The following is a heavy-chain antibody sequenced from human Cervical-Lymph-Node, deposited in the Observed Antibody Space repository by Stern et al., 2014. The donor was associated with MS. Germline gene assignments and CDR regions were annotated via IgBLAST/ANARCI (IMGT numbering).Heavy chain of an antibody. D-gene: IGHD3-16*01. CDR2: GIPFVGTS. J-gene: IGHJ5*02. Sequence: QDQLVQSGAEVKKPGSSVKVSCKASGGISWVRQAPGQGLEWMGGGIPFVGTSNYAQKFQGRVTITADTATNTAYLELNSLRVDDTAVYYCARGGGDNWFDPWGQGTLVTVSS. V-gene: IGHV1-69*14. CDR3: ARGGGDNWFDP. CDR1: GG.